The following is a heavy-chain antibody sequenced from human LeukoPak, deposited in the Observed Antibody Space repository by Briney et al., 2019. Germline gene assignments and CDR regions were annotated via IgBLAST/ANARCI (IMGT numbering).Heavy chain of an antibody. Sequence: GGSLRLSCAASGFTFSSYAMHWVRQAPGKGLEWVAVISYDGSNKYYADSVKGRFTISRDNSKNTLYLQMNSLRAEDTAVYYCARVDSPGNSSGWLQNGWYYYGMDVWGQGTTVTVSS. CDR2: ISYDGSNK. J-gene: IGHJ6*02. CDR3: ARVDSPGNSSGWLQNGWYYYGMDV. D-gene: IGHD6-19*01. V-gene: IGHV3-30-3*01. CDR1: GFTFSSYA.